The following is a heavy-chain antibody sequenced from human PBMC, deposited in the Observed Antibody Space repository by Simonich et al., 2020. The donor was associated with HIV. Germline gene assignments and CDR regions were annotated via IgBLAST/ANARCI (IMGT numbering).Heavy chain of an antibody. V-gene: IGHV4-34*01. Sequence: QVQLQQWGAGLLKPSETLSLTCAVYGGSFSVYYWSWIRQPPGKGLEWIGEINHSGRTNRNQSLKSRVTRAEDTAKNQFSLKPSSVTAADTAANYCARGGGTHYGGFYYMDVWGKGTTVTVSS. J-gene: IGHJ6*03. CDR1: GGSFSVYY. CDR2: INHSGRT. D-gene: IGHD1-26*01. CDR3: ARGGGTHYGGFYYMDV.